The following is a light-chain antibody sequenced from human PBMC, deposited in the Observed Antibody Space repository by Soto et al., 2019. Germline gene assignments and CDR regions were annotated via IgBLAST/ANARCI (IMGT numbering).Light chain of an antibody. Sequence: QSALTQPPSASGSPGQSVTISCTGTSSDVGGYNYVSWYQQHPGNAPKLMIYEVSKRPSGVPDRFSGSKSGNTASLTVPGLQAADDSDSSCRAYAGGLVFGTGTKVTVL. J-gene: IGLJ1*01. CDR3: RAYAGGLV. CDR2: EVS. V-gene: IGLV2-8*01. CDR1: SSDVGGYNY.